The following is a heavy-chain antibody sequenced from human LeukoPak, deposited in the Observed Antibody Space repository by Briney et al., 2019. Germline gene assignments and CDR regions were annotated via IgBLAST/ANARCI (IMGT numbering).Heavy chain of an antibody. D-gene: IGHD3-10*01. CDR3: ARELIYGSGSYADY. CDR1: GGSISSYY. V-gene: IGHV4-4*07. J-gene: IGHJ4*02. CDR2: IYTSGST. Sequence: PSETLSLTCTVSGGSISSYYWSWIRQPAGKGLEWIGRIYTSGSTNYNPSLKSRVTMSVDTSKNQFSLKLSSVTAADTAVYYCARELIYGSGSYADYWGQGTLVTVSS.